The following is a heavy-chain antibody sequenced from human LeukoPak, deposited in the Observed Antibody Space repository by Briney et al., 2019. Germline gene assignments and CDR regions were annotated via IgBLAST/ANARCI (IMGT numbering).Heavy chain of an antibody. CDR1: GYTFTSYA. V-gene: IGHV1-3*03. CDR2: INACNGNT. Sequence: ASVKVSCKASGYTFTSYAMHWVRQAPGQRREGMGWINACNGNTKYSQEFQGRVTITRDTSASTAYMELSSLRSEDMAVYYCARVVYDYVVADYYYYYMDVWGKGTTVTVS. CDR3: ARVVYDYVVADYYYYYMDV. J-gene: IGHJ6*03. D-gene: IGHD5/OR15-5a*01.